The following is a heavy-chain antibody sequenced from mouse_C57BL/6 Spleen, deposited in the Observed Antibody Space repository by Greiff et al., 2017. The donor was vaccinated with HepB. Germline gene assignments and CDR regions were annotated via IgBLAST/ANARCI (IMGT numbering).Heavy chain of an antibody. J-gene: IGHJ3*01. CDR3: ARGRLIARGFAY. Sequence: QVQLQQPGAELVKPGASVKLSCKASGYTFTSYWMQWVKQRPGQGLEWIGEIDPSDSYTNYNQKFKGKATLTVDTSSSTAYMQRSIRTSEDSAVYYCARGRLIARGFAYWGQGTLVTVSA. CDR2: IDPSDSYT. V-gene: IGHV1-50*01. CDR1: GYTFTSYW. D-gene: IGHD2-12*01.